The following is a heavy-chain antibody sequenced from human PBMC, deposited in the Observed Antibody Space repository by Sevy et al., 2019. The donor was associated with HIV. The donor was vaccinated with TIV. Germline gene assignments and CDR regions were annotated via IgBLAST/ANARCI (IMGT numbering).Heavy chain of an antibody. CDR1: GFTFSDHY. Sequence: GGSLRLSCVASGFTFSDHYMEWVRQAPGKGLEWVGRTRNKADGYTTEYAASVKARFTISKDESKSSLYVQMNSVKAEDTAVYYCATHAGIAAAGRVFDYWGQGTLVTVSS. CDR3: ATHAGIAAAGRVFDY. CDR2: TRNKADGYTT. J-gene: IGHJ4*02. V-gene: IGHV3-72*01. D-gene: IGHD6-13*01.